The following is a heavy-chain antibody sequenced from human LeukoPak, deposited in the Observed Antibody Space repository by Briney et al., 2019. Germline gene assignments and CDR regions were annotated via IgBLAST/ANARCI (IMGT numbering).Heavy chain of an antibody. J-gene: IGHJ5*02. CDR2: IYYTGTT. Sequence: SETLSLTCTVSGGSIRSYYWSWIRQLPGKGLEWIGYIYYTGTTNYNPSLESRVTISVDTSKNQFSLKLSSVTAADTAVYYCARVGIYYDSSGYYWPHWFDPWGQGTLVTVSS. D-gene: IGHD3-22*01. V-gene: IGHV4-59*12. CDR1: GGSIRSYY. CDR3: ARVGIYYDSSGYYWPHWFDP.